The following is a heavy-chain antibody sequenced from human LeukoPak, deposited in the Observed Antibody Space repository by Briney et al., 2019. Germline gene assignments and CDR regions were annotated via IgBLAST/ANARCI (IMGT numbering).Heavy chain of an antibody. CDR1: AVTFSSYA. D-gene: IGHD2-15*01. CDR2: ISYDGINK. V-gene: IGHV3-30*04. Sequence: GRSLSLSCAVSAVTFSSYAMRCVRQARGKGMEWVAVISYDGINKYYAASVKGPLTISRDNSKNTLYLQMNRLRAEPTAMYYCARAIAVTPNWFDPWGQETLVTLSS. CDR3: ARAIAVTPNWFDP. J-gene: IGHJ5*02.